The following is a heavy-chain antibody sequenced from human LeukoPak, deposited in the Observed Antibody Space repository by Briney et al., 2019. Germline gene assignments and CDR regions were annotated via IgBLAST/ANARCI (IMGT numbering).Heavy chain of an antibody. CDR1: GGSISSGGYS. J-gene: IGHJ3*02. D-gene: IGHD3-10*01. V-gene: IGHV4-30-2*01. Sequence: SETLSLTCAVSGGSISSGGYSWSWIRQPPGRGLEWIGYIYHSGSTYYNPSLKSRVTISVDRSKNQFSLKLSSVTAADTAVYYCARALWFGELFLEQNAFDIWGQGTMVTVSS. CDR2: IYHSGST. CDR3: ARALWFGELFLEQNAFDI.